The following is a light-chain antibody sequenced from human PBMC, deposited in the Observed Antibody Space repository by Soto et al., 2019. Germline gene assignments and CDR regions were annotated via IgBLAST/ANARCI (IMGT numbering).Light chain of an antibody. V-gene: IGKV3-15*01. CDR1: ENINNK. J-gene: IGKJ1*01. Sequence: EIVMTQSPATLSVSAGERATLSCRASENINNKLAWYQQKSGQAPRLLIYGASTRATGIPARFSGSGSGTEFTLTISSLQSEDFAFYYCQQYNSWPPWTFGPGTKVEIK. CDR3: QQYNSWPPWT. CDR2: GAS.